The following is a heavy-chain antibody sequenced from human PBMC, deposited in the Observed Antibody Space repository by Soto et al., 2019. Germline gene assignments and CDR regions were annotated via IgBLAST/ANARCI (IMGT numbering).Heavy chain of an antibody. D-gene: IGHD3-10*01. CDR2: ISGVGGST. CDR1: GFTFISYG. V-gene: IGHV3-23*01. CDR3: AKDRRVRGTLNWFDP. Sequence: GGSLRLSCAVYGFTFISYGMIWVRQAPGWGLEYVSAISGVGGSTYYADSVKGRFTISRDNSKNTLYLQMNSLRAEDTAVYYCAKDRRVRGTLNWFDPWGQGTLVTVSS. J-gene: IGHJ5*02.